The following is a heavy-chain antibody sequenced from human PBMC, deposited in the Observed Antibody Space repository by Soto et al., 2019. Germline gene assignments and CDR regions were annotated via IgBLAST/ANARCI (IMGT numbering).Heavy chain of an antibody. Sequence: ASVNVSCKSSGYTFTSYDINCVRRATGEEVEGMGWINPNSGNTGYAQKFQGRVTMTRNTSISTAYMELSSLRAEDTAVYYCARSVDTAMVKDYWGQGTLVTVSS. CDR3: ARSVDTAMVKDY. D-gene: IGHD5-18*01. V-gene: IGHV1-8*01. J-gene: IGHJ4*02. CDR1: GYTFTSYD. CDR2: INPNSGNT.